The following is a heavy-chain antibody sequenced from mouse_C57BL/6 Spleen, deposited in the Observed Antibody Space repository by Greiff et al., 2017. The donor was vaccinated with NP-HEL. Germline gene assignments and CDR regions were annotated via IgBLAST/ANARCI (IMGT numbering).Heavy chain of an antibody. CDR2: ISSGGSYT. J-gene: IGHJ4*01. D-gene: IGHD2-4*01. CDR3: ARHDYDSGYAMDY. V-gene: IGHV5-6*02. Sequence: EVMLVESGGDLVKPGGSLKLSCAASGFTFSSYGMSWVRQTPDKRLEWVATISSGGSYTYYPDSVKGRFTISRDNAKNTLYLQMSSLKSEDTAMYYCARHDYDSGYAMDYWGQGTSVTVSS. CDR1: GFTFSSYG.